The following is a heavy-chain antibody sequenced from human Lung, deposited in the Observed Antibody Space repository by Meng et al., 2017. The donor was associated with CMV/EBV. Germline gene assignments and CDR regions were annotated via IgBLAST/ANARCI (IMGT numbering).Heavy chain of an antibody. V-gene: IGHV3-30*02. CDR1: GFTFTSYG. Sequence: QVQLVESGGGVVQPGGSLRLSCAVSGFTFTSYGMHWVRQAPGKGLEWVAFIRYDESDKYYGESVKGRFTISRDTSRNTLDLQMNSLRPEDTGVYYCAKDDPVLHQWGQGTLVTVSS. J-gene: IGHJ4*02. CDR3: AKDDPVLHQ. CDR2: IRYDESDK.